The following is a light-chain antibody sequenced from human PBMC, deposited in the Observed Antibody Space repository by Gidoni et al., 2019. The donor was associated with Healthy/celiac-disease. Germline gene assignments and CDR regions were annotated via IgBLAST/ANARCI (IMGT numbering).Light chain of an antibody. CDR1: QSISSY. J-gene: IGKJ4*01. V-gene: IGKV1-39*01. Sequence: DIQMTHSPSSLSASVGDRVTLTCRASQSISSYLNWYQQKPGKAPKLLIYAASSLQSGVPSRFSGSGSGTDFTLTISSLQPEDFATYYCQQSYSTPFTFGGGTKVEIK. CDR3: QQSYSTPFT. CDR2: AAS.